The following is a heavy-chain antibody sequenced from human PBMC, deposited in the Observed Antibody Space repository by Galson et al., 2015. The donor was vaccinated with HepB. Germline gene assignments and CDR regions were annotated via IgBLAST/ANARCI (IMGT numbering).Heavy chain of an antibody. Sequence: SLRLSCAASGLTFSSYAMHWVRQAPGKGLEWVAVISYDGSNKYYADSVKGRFTISRDNSKNTLYLQMNSLRAEDPAVYYCARGDYGGTGGWYFDLWGRGTLVTVSS. D-gene: IGHD4-23*01. CDR1: GLTFSSYA. CDR3: ARGDYGGTGGWYFDL. V-gene: IGHV3-30-3*01. CDR2: ISYDGSNK. J-gene: IGHJ2*01.